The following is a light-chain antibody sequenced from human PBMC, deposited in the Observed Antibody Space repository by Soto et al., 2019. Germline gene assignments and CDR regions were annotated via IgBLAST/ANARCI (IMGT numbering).Light chain of an antibody. CDR2: KAP. CDR3: QQYSTYTIT. Sequence: IQMTQSPSPVAASVRDTVTITFRASQGLKFLAWYQQKPGKAPKLLIYKAPNLESGLPSRSTGSGPGTESTLTISTLQSDVVATYYCQQYSTYTITSCQGTRLEI. J-gene: IGKJ5*01. CDR1: QGLKF. V-gene: IGKV1-5*03.